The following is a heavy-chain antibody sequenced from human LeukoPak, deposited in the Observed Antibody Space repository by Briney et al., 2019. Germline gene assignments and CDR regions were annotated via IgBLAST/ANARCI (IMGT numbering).Heavy chain of an antibody. CDR1: GGSISSYY. V-gene: IGHV4-59*01. Sequence: PSETLSLTCTVSGGSISSYYWSWIRQPPGKGLEWIGYIYYGGSTNYNPSLKSRVTISVDTSKNQFSLKLSSVTAADTAVYYCASRTMIVGSFDYWGQGTLVTVSS. D-gene: IGHD3-22*01. CDR3: ASRTMIVGSFDY. CDR2: IYYGGST. J-gene: IGHJ4*02.